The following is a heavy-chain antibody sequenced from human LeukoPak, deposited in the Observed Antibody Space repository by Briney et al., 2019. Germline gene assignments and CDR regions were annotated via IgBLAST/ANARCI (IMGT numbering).Heavy chain of an antibody. CDR1: GYTFTSYD. CDR3: ASGPHIVVVPAALGGQH. V-gene: IGHV1-18*01. J-gene: IGHJ1*01. CDR2: ISAYNGNT. Sequence: ASVKVSCKASGYTFTSYDISWVRQAPGQGLEWMGWISAYNGNTNYAQKLQGRVTMTTDTSTSTAYMELRSLRSDDTAVYYCASGPHIVVVPAALGGQHWGQGTLVTVSS. D-gene: IGHD2-2*01.